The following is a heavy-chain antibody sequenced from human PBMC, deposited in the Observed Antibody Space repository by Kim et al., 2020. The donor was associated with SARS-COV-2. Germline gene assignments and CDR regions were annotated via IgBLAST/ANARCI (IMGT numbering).Heavy chain of an antibody. V-gene: IGHV1-58*01. CDR1: GFTFTSSA. CDR3: AATPYDILTGYYNVGYFDY. D-gene: IGHD3-9*01. J-gene: IGHJ4*02. CDR2: IVVGSGNT. Sequence: SVKVSCKASGFTFTSSAVQWVRQARGQRLEWIGWIVVGSGNTNYAQKFQERVTITRDMSTSTAYMELSSLRSEDTAVYYCAATPYDILTGYYNVGYFDYWGQGTLVTVSS.